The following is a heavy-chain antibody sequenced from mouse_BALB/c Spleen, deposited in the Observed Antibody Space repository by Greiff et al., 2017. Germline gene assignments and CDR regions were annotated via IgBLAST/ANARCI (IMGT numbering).Heavy chain of an antibody. D-gene: IGHD2-14*01. V-gene: IGHV1-5*01. CDR1: GYTFTSYW. J-gene: IGHJ2*01. CDR3: TRSRYDGYYFDY. Sequence: EVQLQQSGTVLARPGASVKMSCKASGYTFTSYWMHWVKQRPGQGLEWIGAIYPGNSDTSYNQKFKGKAKLTAVTSTSTAYMELSSLTNEDSAVYYCTRSRYDGYYFDYWGQGTTLTVSS. CDR2: IYPGNSDT.